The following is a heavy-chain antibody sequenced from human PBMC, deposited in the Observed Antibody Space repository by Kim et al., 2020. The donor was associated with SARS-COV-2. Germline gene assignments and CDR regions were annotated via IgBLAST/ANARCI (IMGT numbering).Heavy chain of an antibody. Sequence: GGSLRLACAASGFSFITYGMHWVGQAPGKGLEWVAIICNDGSNNYYGDSVKGRFTISRDNSKNTLYLQMNNLRAEDTAVYYCATEYSSSSAFDYWGQGTLVTVSS. V-gene: IGHV3-33*03. D-gene: IGHD6-6*01. J-gene: IGHJ4*02. CDR1: GFSFITYG. CDR3: ATEYSSSSAFDY. CDR2: ICNDGSNN.